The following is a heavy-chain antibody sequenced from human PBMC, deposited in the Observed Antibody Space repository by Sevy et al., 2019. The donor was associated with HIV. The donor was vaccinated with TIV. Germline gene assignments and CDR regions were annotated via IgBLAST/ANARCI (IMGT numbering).Heavy chain of an antibody. Sequence: ASVKVSCKASGYTFTSYDINWVRQATGQGLEWMGWMNPNSGNTGYAQKFQGRVTITRNTSISTAYMELSSLRSEDTAVYYCASCGPGYCSSTSPRSYYGMDVWGQGTTVTVSS. J-gene: IGHJ6*02. CDR1: GYTFTSYD. CDR2: MNPNSGNT. D-gene: IGHD2-2*01. CDR3: ASCGPGYCSSTSPRSYYGMDV. V-gene: IGHV1-8*03.